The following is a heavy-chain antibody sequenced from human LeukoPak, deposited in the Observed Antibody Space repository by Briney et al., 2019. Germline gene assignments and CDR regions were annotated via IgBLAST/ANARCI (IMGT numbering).Heavy chain of an antibody. CDR2: ISGSGAST. D-gene: IGHD3-10*01. CDR3: VKGSATVRPYYFDY. CDR1: GSTFNDYA. V-gene: IGHV3-23*01. J-gene: IGHJ4*02. Sequence: GGCLRLSCAASGSTFNDYAMSWVRQAPGRGLEWFSAISGSGASTYHADSVRDRLTISRDNSKNTLYLQMNSLRAEDTAIYYCVKGSATVRPYYFDYWGQGTLVTVSS.